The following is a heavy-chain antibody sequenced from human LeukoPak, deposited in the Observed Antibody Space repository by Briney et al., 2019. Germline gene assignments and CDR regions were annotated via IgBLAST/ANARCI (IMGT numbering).Heavy chain of an antibody. Sequence: GGSLRLSCSASGFTFSRYAVHWVRQAPGKGLEWVSGISGRGGDTYYADSVKGRFTISRDNSKNTLNLQMNSLRAEDTAVYYCAKGIRSVAGTDYWGQGTLVTVSS. V-gene: IGHV3-23*01. CDR1: GFTFSRYA. CDR2: ISGRGGDT. CDR3: AKGIRSVAGTDY. D-gene: IGHD6-19*01. J-gene: IGHJ4*02.